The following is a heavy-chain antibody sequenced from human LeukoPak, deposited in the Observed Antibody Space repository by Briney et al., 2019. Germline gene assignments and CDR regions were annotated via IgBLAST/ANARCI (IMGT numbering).Heavy chain of an antibody. Sequence: SETLSLTCTVSGGSMNRTTYYWGWIRQPPGKGLEWIGSIYYSGSTYYNPSLKSRVTISVDTSKNQVSLKVNSVTAADTAVYYCASQPSGYSYGPDYWGQGTLVTVSS. CDR2: IYYSGST. V-gene: IGHV4-39*01. J-gene: IGHJ4*02. CDR1: GGSMNRTTYY. D-gene: IGHD5-18*01. CDR3: ASQPSGYSYGPDY.